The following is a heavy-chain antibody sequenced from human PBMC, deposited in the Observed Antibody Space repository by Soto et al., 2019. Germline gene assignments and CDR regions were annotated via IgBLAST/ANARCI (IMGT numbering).Heavy chain of an antibody. V-gene: IGHV3-23*01. D-gene: IGHD3-16*01. Sequence: EVQLLESGGGLVQPGGSLRLSCAASGITFSSYAMNWVRQAPGKGLEWVSVISGSGDSTYYADSVKGRFTISRDNSKNTLYLQMNSLRAEDTAVYYCALRGSWSYFRYWGQGTLVTVSS. CDR2: ISGSGDST. CDR3: ALRGSWSYFRY. CDR1: GITFSSYA. J-gene: IGHJ4*02.